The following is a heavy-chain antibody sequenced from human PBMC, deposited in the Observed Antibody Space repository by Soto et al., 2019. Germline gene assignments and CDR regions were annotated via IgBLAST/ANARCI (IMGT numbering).Heavy chain of an antibody. CDR3: ARDTNGLHY. J-gene: IGHJ4*02. CDR1: GVIFSNYK. Sequence: GGSLKLSCAASGVIFSNYKMHWVRQAPGKGLVWVSRINTDGSITDYADSVKGRFTVSRDNAKNTMYLRMNSLTADDTAVYYCARDTNGLHYWGQGTLVTVSS. D-gene: IGHD2-8*01. CDR2: INTDGSIT. V-gene: IGHV3-74*01.